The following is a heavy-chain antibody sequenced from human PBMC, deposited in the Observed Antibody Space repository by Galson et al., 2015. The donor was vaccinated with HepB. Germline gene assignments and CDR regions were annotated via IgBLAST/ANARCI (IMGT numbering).Heavy chain of an antibody. V-gene: IGHV1-46*01. CDR3: ARSHGAYGSGGYFDY. J-gene: IGHJ4*02. Sequence: SVKVSCKASGFILSNYYIHWVRQAPGQGLEWMGIINPSGTIANYAHRFQGRVIMTRDTSTRTVYMQLSSVRSEDTALYFCARSHGAYGSGGYFDYWGQGTLVTVSS. D-gene: IGHD3-10*01. CDR1: GFILSNYY. CDR2: INPSGTIA.